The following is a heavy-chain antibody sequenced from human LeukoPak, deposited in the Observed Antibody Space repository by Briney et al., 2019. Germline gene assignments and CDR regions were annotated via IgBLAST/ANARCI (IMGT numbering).Heavy chain of an antibody. CDR2: ISAYNGNT. CDR3: ARGEYYCDY. CDR1: GTSFTNYG. Sequence: ASVKVSCKASGTSFTNYGITWVRQAPGQGLEWMGWISAYNGNTNRAQKFQGRVTMTTDTSTSTAHMELRSLTSDDTAVYYCARGEYYCDYWGQGTLVTVSS. V-gene: IGHV1-18*01. J-gene: IGHJ4*02. D-gene: IGHD3-10*01.